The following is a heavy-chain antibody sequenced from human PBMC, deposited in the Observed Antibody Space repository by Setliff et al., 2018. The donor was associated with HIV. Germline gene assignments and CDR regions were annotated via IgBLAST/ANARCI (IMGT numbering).Heavy chain of an antibody. D-gene: IGHD2-2*01. CDR3: ARVSSTYWYSIPQNYYYHMDV. Sequence: KTSETLSLTCAVYGGSFSDNYRSWIRQPPGKGLEWIGEINHRGRTNYSPSLRSRVTISIDTSKNQFSLKLKSVTAADTAVYYCARVSSTYWYSIPQNYYYHMDVWGKGTSVTVSS. CDR1: GGSFSDNY. J-gene: IGHJ6*03. CDR2: INHRGRT. V-gene: IGHV4-34*01.